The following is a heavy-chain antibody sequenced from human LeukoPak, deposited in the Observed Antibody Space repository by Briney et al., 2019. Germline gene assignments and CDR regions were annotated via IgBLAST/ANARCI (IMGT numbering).Heavy chain of an antibody. CDR1: GFTFSSHA. J-gene: IGHJ4*02. Sequence: GGSLRLSCEASGFTFSSHAMSWVRQAPGKGLEWVSVISGSGDSTYYADSAKGRFTSSRDNSKNTLYLQMNSLRVEDTAVYYCAWGGSGYYAYWGQGTLVTVSS. CDR3: AWGGSGYYAY. CDR2: ISGSGDST. V-gene: IGHV3-23*01. D-gene: IGHD3-3*01.